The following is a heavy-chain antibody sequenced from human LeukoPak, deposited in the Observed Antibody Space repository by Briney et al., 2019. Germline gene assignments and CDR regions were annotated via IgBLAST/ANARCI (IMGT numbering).Heavy chain of an antibody. V-gene: IGHV4-61*02. Sequence: SETLSLTCAVSTGSLNSGRYYWSWIRQPGGKGLEWIGRINTSGVTKYNPSLKSRVTVSAETSKSQFSLNLTSVTAADTAIYYCARGLFGSGPQYYSYFDVWGNGATVTVSS. CDR1: TGSLNSGRYY. CDR2: INTSGVT. D-gene: IGHD3-10*02. J-gene: IGHJ6*04. CDR3: ARGLFGSGPQYYSYFDV.